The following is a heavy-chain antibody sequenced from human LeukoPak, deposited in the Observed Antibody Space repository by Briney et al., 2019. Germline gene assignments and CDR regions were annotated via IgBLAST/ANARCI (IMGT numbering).Heavy chain of an antibody. CDR3: AGGRHYHTGILGKAY. CDR1: GDSISSSNYY. J-gene: IGHJ4*02. Sequence: SETLSLTCTVSGDSISSSNYYWGWIRQPPGMGLEWIGNIYYDGSTYYSPSLKSRVAISLDTSKNQFSLKLSSVTAADTAVYYCAGGRHYHTGILGKAYWGQGTLVTVSS. D-gene: IGHD3-10*01. CDR2: IYYDGST. V-gene: IGHV4-39*07.